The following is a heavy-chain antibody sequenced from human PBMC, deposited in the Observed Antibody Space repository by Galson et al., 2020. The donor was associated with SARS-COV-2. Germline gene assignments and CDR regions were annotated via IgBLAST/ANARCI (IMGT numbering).Heavy chain of an antibody. D-gene: IGHD1-20*01. CDR3: ARDLGGMKNYFHY. CDR1: GFTFSSYS. CDR2: ISSSSSYI. J-gene: IGHJ4*02. Sequence: GGSLRLSCAASGFTFSSYSMNWVRQAPGKGLEWVSSISSSSSYIYYADSVKGRFTISRDNAQNSLYLQMHSLRAEDTAVYFCARDLGGMKNYFHYWGQGTLVTVSS. V-gene: IGHV3-21*01.